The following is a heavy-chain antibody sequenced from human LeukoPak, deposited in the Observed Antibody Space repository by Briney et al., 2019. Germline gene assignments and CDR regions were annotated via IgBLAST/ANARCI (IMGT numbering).Heavy chain of an antibody. J-gene: IGHJ4*02. CDR3: ARATYPPWYYFDY. CDR2: IYHSGST. D-gene: IGHD2-15*01. CDR1: GGSISSGGYY. V-gene: IGHV4-30-2*01. Sequence: SQTLSLTCTVSGGSISSGGYYWSWIRQPPGKGLEWIGYIYHSGSTYYNPSLKSRVTISVDRSKNQFSLKLSSVTAADTAVYYCARATYPPWYYFDYWGQGTLVTVPS.